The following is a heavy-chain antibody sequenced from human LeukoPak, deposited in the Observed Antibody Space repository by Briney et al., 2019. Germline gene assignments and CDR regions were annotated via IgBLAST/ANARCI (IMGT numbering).Heavy chain of an antibody. CDR2: ISSSGSTI. CDR1: GFTFSSYA. Sequence: GGSLRLSCAASGFTFSSYAMSWVRQAPGKGLEWVSYISSSGSTIYYADSVKGRFTISRDNAKNSLYLQMNSLRAEDTAVYYCARFPQDYDFWSGYYGYFDYWGQGTLVTVSS. D-gene: IGHD3-3*01. CDR3: ARFPQDYDFWSGYYGYFDY. J-gene: IGHJ4*02. V-gene: IGHV3-48*04.